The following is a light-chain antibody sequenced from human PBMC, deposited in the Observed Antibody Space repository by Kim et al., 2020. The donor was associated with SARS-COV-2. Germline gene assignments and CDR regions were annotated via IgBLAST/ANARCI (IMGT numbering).Light chain of an antibody. Sequence: DVVMTQSPLSLPVTLGQPASISCSSSQSLLYRDGNTHLTWFHQRPGQSPGRLIYRVSIRDSGVPDRFSGSGSGTDFTLKISRVEAEDVGVYYCMQGTHWPRTFGQGTKLEIK. CDR2: RVS. V-gene: IGKV2-30*01. CDR3: MQGTHWPRT. CDR1: QSLLYRDGNTH. J-gene: IGKJ2*01.